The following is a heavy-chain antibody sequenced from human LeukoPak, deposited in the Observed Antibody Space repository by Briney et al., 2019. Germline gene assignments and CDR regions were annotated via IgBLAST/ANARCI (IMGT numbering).Heavy chain of an antibody. V-gene: IGHV4-59*08. CDR2: IYYSGST. J-gene: IGHJ4*02. CDR1: GGSISSYY. CDR3: ARQVNWNGDSLAY. D-gene: IGHD1-1*01. Sequence: PSETLSLTCTVSGGSISSYYWSWIRQPPGKGLEWIGYIYYSGSTNYNPSLKSRVTISVDTSKNQFSLKLSSVTAADTAVYYCARQVNWNGDSLAYWGQGTLVTVSS.